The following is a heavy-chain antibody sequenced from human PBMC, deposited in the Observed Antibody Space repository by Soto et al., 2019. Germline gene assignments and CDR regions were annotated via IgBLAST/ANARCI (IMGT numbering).Heavy chain of an antibody. J-gene: IGHJ6*03. Sequence: QVQLGQSGAEVKKPGSSVKVSCEASGGSFISYTFTWVRQAPGKGLEWMGRIIPIQVRANYALKLQDRVTITASSTTKTMFLLLRGRRPEEPAVYYCGKSLLFADLIYMDVWGKGTTVTVSS. CDR3: GKSLLFADLIYMDV. CDR2: IIPIQVRA. D-gene: IGHD3-3*01. CDR1: GGSFISYT. V-gene: IGHV1-69*02.